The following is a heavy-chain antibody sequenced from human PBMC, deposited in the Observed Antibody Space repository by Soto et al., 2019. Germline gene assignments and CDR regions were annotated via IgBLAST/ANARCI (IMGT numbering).Heavy chain of an antibody. D-gene: IGHD4-17*01. V-gene: IGHV3-23*01. Sequence: EVQLLESGGGLVQPGGSLRLSCAASGFTFSSYAMSWVRQAPGKGLEWVSAISGSGGSTYYADSVKGRFTISRDNSKNTLYLQMNSLRAEDTAVYYCAKGLEGYYYYYYGMDVWGQGTTVTVSS. J-gene: IGHJ6*02. CDR1: GFTFSSYA. CDR2: ISGSGGST. CDR3: AKGLEGYYYYYYGMDV.